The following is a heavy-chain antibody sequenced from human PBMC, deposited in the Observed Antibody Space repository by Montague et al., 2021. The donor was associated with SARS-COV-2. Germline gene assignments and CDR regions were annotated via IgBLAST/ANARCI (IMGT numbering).Heavy chain of an antibody. Sequence: SETLSLTCSVSGGSISSDYWSWIRQSPGKGLEWIGYIYYRGTTNYNPSLKSRVTFSVDTSKNQFSLKLISVTAADTAVYYCASVQGYCNYMRCYPFFDRWGQGTPVTVSS. D-gene: IGHD2-15*01. CDR3: ASVQGYCNYMRCYPFFDR. J-gene: IGHJ5*02. CDR1: GGSISSDY. CDR2: IYYRGTT. V-gene: IGHV4-59*01.